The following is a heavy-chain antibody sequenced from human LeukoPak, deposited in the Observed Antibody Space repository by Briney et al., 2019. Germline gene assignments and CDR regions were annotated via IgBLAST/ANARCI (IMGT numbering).Heavy chain of an antibody. Sequence: GGSLRLSCAASGFTFDDYAMHWVRQAPGKGLEWVSSISSSSSYIYYADSVKGRFTISRDNAKNSLYLQMNSLRAEDTAVYYCASPSIAAAGTDDYWGQGTLVTVSS. CDR3: ASPSIAAAGTDDY. D-gene: IGHD6-13*01. CDR2: ISSSSSYI. J-gene: IGHJ4*02. V-gene: IGHV3-21*01. CDR1: GFTFDDYA.